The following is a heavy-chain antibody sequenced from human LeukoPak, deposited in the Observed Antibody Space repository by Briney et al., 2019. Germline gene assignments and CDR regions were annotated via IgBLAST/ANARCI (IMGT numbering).Heavy chain of an antibody. CDR3: AREDFAWSEQQLVIAHY. CDR1: GGSSSSSSSY. CDR2: IYYSGTT. D-gene: IGHD6-13*01. Sequence: SETLSLTCTVSGGSSSSSSSYWVWIRQPPGKGLEWIGSIYYSGTTYYNPSLKSRVTISVDTSKNQFSLKLSSVTAADTAVYYRAREDFAWSEQQLVIAHYWGQGTLVTVSS. J-gene: IGHJ4*02. V-gene: IGHV4-39*02.